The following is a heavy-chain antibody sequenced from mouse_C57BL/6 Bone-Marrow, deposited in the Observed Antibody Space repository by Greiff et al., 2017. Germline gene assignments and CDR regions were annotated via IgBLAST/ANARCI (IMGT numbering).Heavy chain of an antibody. CDR3: ARGYYYGPYAMDY. CDR1: GYTFTNYW. J-gene: IGHJ4*01. CDR2: IYPGGGYT. Sequence: LQESGAELVRPGTSVKMSCKASGYTFTNYWIGWAKQRPGHGLEWIGDIYPGGGYTNYNEKFKGKATLTADKSSSTAYMQFGSLTSEDSAIYYCARGYYYGPYAMDYWGQGTSVTVSS. V-gene: IGHV1-63*01. D-gene: IGHD1-1*01.